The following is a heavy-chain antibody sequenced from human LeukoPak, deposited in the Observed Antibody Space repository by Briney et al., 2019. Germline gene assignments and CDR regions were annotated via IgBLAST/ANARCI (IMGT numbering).Heavy chain of an antibody. Sequence: SVKVSCKASGGTFSSHVISWVRQAPGQGLEWMGKIIPILGMAHYAQKFQGRVTITADKSTSTAYMELSSLRSEDTAVYYCVREVGYGDYVSTNNWFDPWGQGTQVTVSS. CDR1: GGTFSSHV. V-gene: IGHV1-69*04. D-gene: IGHD4-17*01. CDR2: IIPILGMA. J-gene: IGHJ5*02. CDR3: VREVGYGDYVSTNNWFDP.